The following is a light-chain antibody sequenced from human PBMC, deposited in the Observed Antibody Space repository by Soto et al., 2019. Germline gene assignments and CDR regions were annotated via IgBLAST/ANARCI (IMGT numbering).Light chain of an antibody. CDR1: SSNIGSNY. J-gene: IGLJ1*01. CDR3: AAWDDSLGANFV. V-gene: IGLV1-47*01. Sequence: QSALIQPPSASGTPGQRVTISCSGSSSNIGSNYVYWYQQLLGTAPKLLIYRNNQRPSGVPDRFSGSKSGTSASLAITGLRSEDEADYYCAAWDDSLGANFVFGTGTKVTVL. CDR2: RNN.